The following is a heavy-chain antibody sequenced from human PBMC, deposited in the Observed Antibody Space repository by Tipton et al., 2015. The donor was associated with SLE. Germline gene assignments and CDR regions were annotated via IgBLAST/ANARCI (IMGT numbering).Heavy chain of an antibody. J-gene: IGHJ4*02. V-gene: IGHV1-2*02. CDR3: ARGPRMHCSSTSCYFY. Sequence: QSGPEVKKPGASVKVSCKASGYTFTGYYMHWVRQAPGQGLEWMGWINPNSGGTNYAQKFQGRVTMTRDTSISTAYMELSRLRSDDTAAYYCARGPRMHCSSTSCYFYWGQGTLVTVSS. D-gene: IGHD2-2*01. CDR2: INPNSGGT. CDR1: GYTFTGYY.